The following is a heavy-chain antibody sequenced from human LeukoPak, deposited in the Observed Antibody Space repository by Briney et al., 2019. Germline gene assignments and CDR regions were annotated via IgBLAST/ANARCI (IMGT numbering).Heavy chain of an antibody. CDR3: ARVRWGDAGYSSSSEWFDP. CDR1: GYTFTSYD. CDR2: MNPNSGNT. Sequence: ASVKVSCKASGYTFTSYDINWVRQATGQGLEWMGWMNPNSGNTGYAQKFQGRVTITRNTSISTAYMELSSLRSEDTAVYYCARVRWGDAGYSSSSEWFDPWGQGTLVTVSS. J-gene: IGHJ5*02. D-gene: IGHD6-6*01. V-gene: IGHV1-8*03.